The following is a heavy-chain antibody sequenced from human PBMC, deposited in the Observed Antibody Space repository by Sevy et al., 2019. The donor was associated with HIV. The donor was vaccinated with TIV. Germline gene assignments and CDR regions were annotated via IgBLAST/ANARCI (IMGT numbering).Heavy chain of an antibody. V-gene: IGHV3-23*01. CDR3: AKDLVGCSSTRCPSFYGMDV. D-gene: IGHD2-2*01. J-gene: IGHJ6*02. Sequence: GGSLRLSCAASGFTFSSYAMSWARQAPGKGLEWVSAISGSGGSTYYADSVKGRFTISRDNSKNTLYLQMNSLRAEDTAVYYCAKDLVGCSSTRCPSFYGMDVWGQGTTVTVSS. CDR1: GFTFSSYA. CDR2: ISGSGGST.